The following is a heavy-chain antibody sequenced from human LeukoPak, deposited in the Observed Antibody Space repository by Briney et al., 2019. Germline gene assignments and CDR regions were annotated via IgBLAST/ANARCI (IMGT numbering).Heavy chain of an antibody. Sequence: GGSLRLPCAASGFTFSSYAMHWVRQAPGKGLEWVADISYDGSNKYYADSVKGRFTISRDNSKNTLYLQMNSLRAEDTAVYFCARPRWAAAGTRGVVLDYWGQGTLVTVSS. V-gene: IGHV3-30-3*01. D-gene: IGHD6-13*01. J-gene: IGHJ4*02. CDR3: ARPRWAAAGTRGVVLDY. CDR2: ISYDGSNK. CDR1: GFTFSSYA.